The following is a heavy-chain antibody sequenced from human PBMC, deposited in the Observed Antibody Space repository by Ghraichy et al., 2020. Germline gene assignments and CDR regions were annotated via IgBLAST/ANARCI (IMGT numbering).Heavy chain of an antibody. J-gene: IGHJ6*02. D-gene: IGHD4-11*01. CDR1: GYTFTSYG. V-gene: IGHV1-18*01. CDR2: ISAYNGNT. Sequence: ASVKVSCKASGYTFTSYGIGWVRQAPGQGLEWMGWISAYNGNTNYAQKLQGRVTMTTDTSTSTAYMELRSLRSDDTAVYYCASSLQSYYYGMDVWGQGTTVTVSS. CDR3: ASSLQSYYYGMDV.